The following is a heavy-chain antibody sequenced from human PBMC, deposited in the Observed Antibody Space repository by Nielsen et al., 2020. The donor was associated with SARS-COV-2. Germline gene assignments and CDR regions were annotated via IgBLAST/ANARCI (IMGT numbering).Heavy chain of an antibody. D-gene: IGHD6-13*01. CDR3: AKALSSSWYDYYYYGMDV. J-gene: IGHJ6*02. Sequence: WIRQPPGKGLEWVAVISYDGSNKYYADSVKGRFTISRDNSKNTLYLQMNSLRAEDTAVYYCAKALSSSWYDYYYYGMDVWGQGTTVTVSS. CDR2: ISYDGSNK. V-gene: IGHV3-30*18.